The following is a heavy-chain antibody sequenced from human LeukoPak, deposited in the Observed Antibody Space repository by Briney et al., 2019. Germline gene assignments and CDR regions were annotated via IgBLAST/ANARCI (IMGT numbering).Heavy chain of an antibody. CDR1: GYTFTGYY. Sequence: ASVKVSGKASGYTFTGYYMHWVRQAPGQGLEWMGWINPNSGGTNYAQKFQGRVTMSRDTSISTAYMEVSRLTSDDTAVFYCAREGSGYPYWGQGTLVTVSS. D-gene: IGHD5-12*01. CDR2: INPNSGGT. CDR3: AREGSGYPY. V-gene: IGHV1-2*02. J-gene: IGHJ4*02.